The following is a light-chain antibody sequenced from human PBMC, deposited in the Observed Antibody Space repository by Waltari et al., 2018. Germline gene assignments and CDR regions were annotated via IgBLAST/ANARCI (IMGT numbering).Light chain of an antibody. CDR3: MQARQTPWT. Sequence: DIVMTQSPLSLSVTPGAPASISCRSSQSLLHSSGNTFLDWYLQKPGQSPQLLIYLVSNLASGVPDRFSGSGSGTDFTLKISRVEAEDVGVYFCMQARQTPWTFGQGTKVEIK. V-gene: IGKV2-28*01. CDR1: QSLLHSSGNTF. J-gene: IGKJ1*01. CDR2: LVS.